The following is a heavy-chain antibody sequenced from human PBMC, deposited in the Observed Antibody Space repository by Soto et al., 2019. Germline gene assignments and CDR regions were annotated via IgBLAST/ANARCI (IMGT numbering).Heavy chain of an antibody. J-gene: IGHJ5*02. CDR2: INRGASGT. CDR1: GFIFSAYW. CDR3: GPRDTAESQTAAS. Sequence: EVQLVESGGDLVQPGGSLRLSCAGSGFIFSAYWMSWVRHAPGKGLEWVAMINRGASGTHYVDSVKGRFTISRDNAKNSLCPEIDSLSVEGTAVDYRGPRDTAESQTAASWGQGNLGTGSS. V-gene: IGHV3-7*01. D-gene: IGHD2-15*01.